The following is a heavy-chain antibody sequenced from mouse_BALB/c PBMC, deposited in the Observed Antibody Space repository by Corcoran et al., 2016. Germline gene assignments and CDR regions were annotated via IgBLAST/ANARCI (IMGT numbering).Heavy chain of an antibody. CDR1: GNTFTNYG. J-gene: IGHJ2*01. Sequence: QIKLVQSGPELKKPGETVKISCKASGNTFTNYGMNWVKQAPGKGLKWMGWINTYTGEPTYADDFKGRFAFSLETSASTAYLQINNLKNEDMATYVCASRYYGSSFDYWGQGTTLTVSS. V-gene: IGHV9-1*02. CDR3: ASRYYGSSFDY. D-gene: IGHD1-1*01. CDR2: INTYTGEP.